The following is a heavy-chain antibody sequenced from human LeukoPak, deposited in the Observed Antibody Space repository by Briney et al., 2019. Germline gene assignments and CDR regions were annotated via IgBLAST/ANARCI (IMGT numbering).Heavy chain of an antibody. CDR2: IYYSGST. J-gene: IGHJ6*03. V-gene: IGHV4-39*07. CDR3: ARDRFDDSSGYYYHYYYYMDV. D-gene: IGHD3-22*01. Sequence: KAGGSLRLSCAASGFTFSSYSMNWVRQPPGKGLEWIGSIYYSGSTSYNPSLKSRVTISVDTSKNQFSLKLSSVTAADTAVYYCARDRFDDSSGYYYHYYYYMDVWGKGTTVTVSS. CDR1: GFTFSSYS.